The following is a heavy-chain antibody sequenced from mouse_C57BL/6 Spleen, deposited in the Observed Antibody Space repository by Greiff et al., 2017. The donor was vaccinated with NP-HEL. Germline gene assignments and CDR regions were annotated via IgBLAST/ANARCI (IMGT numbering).Heavy chain of an antibody. CDR3: ARTYGSSYPYFDY. D-gene: IGHD1-1*01. CDR2: IYPSDSET. Sequence: VQLQQPGAELVRPGSSVKLSCKASGYTFTSYWMDWVKQRPGQGLEWIGNIYPSDSETHYNQKFKDKATLTVDKSSSTAYMQLSSLTSEDSAVYYCARTYGSSYPYFDYWGQGTPLTVSS. J-gene: IGHJ2*01. CDR1: GYTFTSYW. V-gene: IGHV1-61*01.